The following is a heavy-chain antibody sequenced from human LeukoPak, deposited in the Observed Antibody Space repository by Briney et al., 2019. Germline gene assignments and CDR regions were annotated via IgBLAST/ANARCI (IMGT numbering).Heavy chain of an antibody. CDR2: ISGSGGST. V-gene: IGHV3-23*01. J-gene: IGHJ4*02. D-gene: IGHD5-12*01. CDR3: AKLPRGSMVATINFDY. CDR1: GFTFSSYG. Sequence: PGGSLRLSCAASGFTFSSYGMSWVRQAPGKGLEWVSAISGSGGSTYYADSVKGRFTISRDNSKNTLYLQMNSLRAEDTAVYYCAKLPRGSMVATINFDYWGQGTLVTVSS.